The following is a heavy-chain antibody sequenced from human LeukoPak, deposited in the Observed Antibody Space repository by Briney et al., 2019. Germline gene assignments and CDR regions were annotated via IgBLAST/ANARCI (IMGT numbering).Heavy chain of an antibody. D-gene: IGHD1-14*01. V-gene: IGHV3-7*01. Sequence: GGSLRLSCVASGFTFSSYWMTWVRQAPGKGLEWVANIKTDGSLIYYVDSVKGRFIISRENAKTSLYLQMNSLRVEDTAVYYCARDLTSETYWGQGTLVSVSS. CDR3: ARDLTSETY. CDR1: GFTFSSYW. CDR2: IKTDGSLI. J-gene: IGHJ4*02.